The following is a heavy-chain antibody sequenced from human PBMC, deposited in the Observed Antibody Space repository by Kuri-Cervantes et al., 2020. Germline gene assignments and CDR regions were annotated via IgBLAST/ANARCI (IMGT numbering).Heavy chain of an antibody. D-gene: IGHD3-9*01. J-gene: IGHJ4*02. Sequence: SCAVSGGSISSGGYSWSWIRQPPGKGLEWIGYIYHSGSTYYNPSLKSRVTISVDRSKNQFSLKLSSVTAADTAVYYCAGEAADILTGYPNYFDYWGQGTLVTVSS. CDR2: IYHSGST. V-gene: IGHV4-30-2*01. CDR3: AGEAADILTGYPNYFDY. CDR1: GGSISSGGYS.